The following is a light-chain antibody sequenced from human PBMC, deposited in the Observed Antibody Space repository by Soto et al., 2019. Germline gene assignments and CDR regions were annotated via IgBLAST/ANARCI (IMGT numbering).Light chain of an antibody. J-gene: IGKJ4*01. Sequence: DIVMTQSPLPLPVTPGEPASISCRASQSLLHSDGYNYVDWYLQKPGQSPQLLIYLGSNRASGVPDRLSSSGSGTDFTLKISRVEAEDVGVYFCMQSLHTPPTFGGGTKVEIK. CDR2: LGS. V-gene: IGKV2-28*01. CDR3: MQSLHTPPT. CDR1: QSLLHSDGYNY.